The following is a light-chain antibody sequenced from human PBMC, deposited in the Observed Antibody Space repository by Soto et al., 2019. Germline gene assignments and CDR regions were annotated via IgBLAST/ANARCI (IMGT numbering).Light chain of an antibody. CDR1: SSNIGSGYD. V-gene: IGLV1-40*01. J-gene: IGLJ2*01. CDR2: GNS. Sequence: QSVLTLPPSVSGAPGQRVTISCTGSSSNIGSGYDVHWYQQLPGTAPKLLIYGNSNRPSGVPDRFSGSKSGTSASLAITGLQAEDEADYYCQSYDSSLSGHVVFGGGTKVTVL. CDR3: QSYDSSLSGHVV.